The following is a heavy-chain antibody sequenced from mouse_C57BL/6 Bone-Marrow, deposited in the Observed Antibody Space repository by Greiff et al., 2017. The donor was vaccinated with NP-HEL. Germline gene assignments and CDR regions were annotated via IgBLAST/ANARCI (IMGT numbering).Heavy chain of an antibody. J-gene: IGHJ3*01. V-gene: IGHV1-80*01. Sequence: QVQLQQSGAELVKPGASVKISCKASGYAFSSYWMNWVKQRPGQGLEWIGQIYPGDGDTNYNGKFKGKATLTADKSSSTAYMQLSSLTSEDAAVYFSAPFYDGYYGGFAYGGQGTLVTVSA. CDR2: IYPGDGDT. CDR1: GYAFSSYW. D-gene: IGHD2-3*01. CDR3: APFYDGYYGGFAY.